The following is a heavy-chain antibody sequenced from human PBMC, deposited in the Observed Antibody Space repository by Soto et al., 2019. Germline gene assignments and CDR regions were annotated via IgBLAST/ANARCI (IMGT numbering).Heavy chain of an antibody. CDR3: VRGGGGGLFDP. J-gene: IGHJ5*02. CDR2: ISPGSRYP. D-gene: IGHD2-15*01. V-gene: IGHV3-11*06. CDR1: GFTFGDSY. Sequence: GSLRLSGEGSGFTFGDSYMSWIRQAPGKGLEWLSYISPGSRYPAYADSVKGRFTISRDNAKRSLYLQMMSLTAEDTAIYYCVRGGGGGLFDPWGQGTMVTVPQ.